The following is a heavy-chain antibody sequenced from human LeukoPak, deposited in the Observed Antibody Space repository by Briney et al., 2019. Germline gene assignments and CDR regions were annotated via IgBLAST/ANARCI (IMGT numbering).Heavy chain of an antibody. D-gene: IGHD2-2*02. CDR3: ARESYYHCSSTSCYMDY. J-gene: IGHJ4*02. V-gene: IGHV1-69*13. CDR2: IIPIFGTA. Sequence: ASVKVSRKASGYTFTSYAMHWVRQAPGQGREGMGGIIPIFGTANYAQKFQGRVTITADESTSTAYMELSSLRSEDTAVYYCARESYYHCSSTSCYMDYWGQGTLVTVSS. CDR1: GYTFTSYA.